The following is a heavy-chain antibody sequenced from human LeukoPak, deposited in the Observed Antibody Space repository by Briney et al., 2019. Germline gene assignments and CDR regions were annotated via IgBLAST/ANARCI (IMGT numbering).Heavy chain of an antibody. CDR3: ARDWSSGPFRF. Sequence: GASVKVSCKASGYTFTNYAMHWVRQAPGQGLEWMGWINTNSGNPTYAQGFTGRFVFSLDTSVSTAYLQISSLKAEDTAMYYCARDWSSGPFRFWGQGTLVTVYS. J-gene: IGHJ4*02. CDR1: GYTFTNYA. CDR2: INTNSGNP. D-gene: IGHD6-19*01. V-gene: IGHV7-4-1*02.